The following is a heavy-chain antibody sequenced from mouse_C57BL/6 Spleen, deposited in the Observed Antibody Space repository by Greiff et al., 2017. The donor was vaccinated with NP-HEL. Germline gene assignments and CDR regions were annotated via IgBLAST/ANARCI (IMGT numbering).Heavy chain of an antibody. J-gene: IGHJ4*01. CDR1: GYSITSGYY. V-gene: IGHV3-6*01. CDR2: ISYDGSN. Sequence: ESGPGLVKPSQSLSLTCSVTGYSITSGYYWNWIRQFPGNKLEWMGYISYDGSNNYNPSLKNRISITRDTSKNQFFLKLKSVTTEDTATYYCARRVDYYAMDYWGQGTSVTVSS. CDR3: ARRVDYYAMDY.